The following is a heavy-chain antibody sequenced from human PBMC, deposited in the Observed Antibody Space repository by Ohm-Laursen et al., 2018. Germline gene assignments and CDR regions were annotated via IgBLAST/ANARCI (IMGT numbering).Heavy chain of an antibody. V-gene: IGHV4-31*03. CDR2: IYYNGNA. D-gene: IGHD1-26*01. CDR3: AGNRLGSSFDN. CDR1: GGSISSGGYY. Sequence: TLSLTCSVSGGSISSGGYYWSWIRQRPGKGLEWIGYIYYNGNADYNPSLRSRVTISVDTSKNQFSLNLRSLTAADTAIYYCAGNRLGSSFDNWGPGTVVTVSS. J-gene: IGHJ4*02.